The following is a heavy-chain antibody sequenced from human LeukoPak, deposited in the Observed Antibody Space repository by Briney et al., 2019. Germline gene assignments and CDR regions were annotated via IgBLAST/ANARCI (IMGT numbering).Heavy chain of an antibody. CDR1: GYSISSGYY. Sequence: SETLSLTCSVSGYSISSGYYWDWIRQPPGKGLEWIGEINHSGSTNHNPSLKSRVTISVDTSKNQFSLKLSSVTAADTAVYYCARGRWGRGAAAGRVEYYFDYWGQGTLVTVSS. D-gene: IGHD6-13*01. J-gene: IGHJ4*02. CDR2: INHSGST. V-gene: IGHV4-38-2*02. CDR3: ARGRWGRGAAAGRVEYYFDY.